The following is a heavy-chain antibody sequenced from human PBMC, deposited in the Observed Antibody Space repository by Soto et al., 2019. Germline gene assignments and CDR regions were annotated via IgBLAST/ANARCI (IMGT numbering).Heavy chain of an antibody. CDR1: GFTFSSYG. D-gene: IGHD3-3*01. V-gene: IGHV3-33*01. CDR2: IWYDGSNK. Sequence: GGSLRLSCAASGFTFSSYGMHWVRQAPGKGLEWVAVIWYDGSNKYYADSVKGRLTISRDNSKNTLYLQMNSLRAEDTAVYYCAGVCDIWSALYGMDVCGQGTKVTVSS. J-gene: IGHJ6*01. CDR3: AGVCDIWSALYGMDV.